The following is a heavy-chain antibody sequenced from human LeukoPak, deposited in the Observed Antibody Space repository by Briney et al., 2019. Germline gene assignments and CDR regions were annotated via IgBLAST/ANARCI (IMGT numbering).Heavy chain of an antibody. V-gene: IGHV3-20*04. CDR3: AREGPYYYYDSSGYLDY. J-gene: IGHJ4*02. CDR2: INCNGGST. D-gene: IGHD3-22*01. Sequence: PGRSLRLYCAASGFTFDDYGMSWVRQAPGKGLEWDSGINCNGGSTGYADSVKGRFTISRDNAKNSLYLQMNSLRAEDTALYYCAREGPYYYYDSSGYLDYWGQGTLVTVSS. CDR1: GFTFDDYG.